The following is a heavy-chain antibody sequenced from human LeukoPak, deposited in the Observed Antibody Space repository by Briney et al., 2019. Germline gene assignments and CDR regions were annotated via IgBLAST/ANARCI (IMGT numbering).Heavy chain of an antibody. Sequence: GGSLRLSCAASGFTFSSYAMSWVRQAPGKGLEWVSAISGSGGSTCYADSVKGRFTISRDNSKNTLYLQMNSLRAEDTAVYYCANHVRVTYFDYWGQGTLVTVSS. V-gene: IGHV3-23*01. D-gene: IGHD2-21*02. CDR1: GFTFSSYA. CDR2: ISGSGGST. J-gene: IGHJ4*02. CDR3: ANHVRVTYFDY.